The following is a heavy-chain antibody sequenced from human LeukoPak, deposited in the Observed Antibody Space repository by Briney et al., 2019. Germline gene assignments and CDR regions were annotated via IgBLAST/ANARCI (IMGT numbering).Heavy chain of an antibody. CDR3: ARRPWADSSSWYFDY. J-gene: IGHJ4*02. CDR1: GGSISSSSYY. V-gene: IGHV4-39*01. Sequence: SETLSLTCTVSGGSISSSSYYWGWIRQPPGKGLEWIGSIYYSGSTYYNPSLKSRVIISVDTPKNQFSLKLSSVTAADTAVYYCARRPWADSSSWYFDYWGQGTLVTVSS. D-gene: IGHD6-13*01. CDR2: IYYSGST.